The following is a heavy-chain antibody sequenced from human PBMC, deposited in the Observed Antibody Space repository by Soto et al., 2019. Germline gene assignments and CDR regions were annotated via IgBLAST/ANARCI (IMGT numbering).Heavy chain of an antibody. V-gene: IGHV1-46*03. D-gene: IGHD3-3*01. J-gene: IGHJ4*02. CDR1: GYTFTSYY. CDR3: ARDRIITIFGVVSRYLDY. Sequence: GASVKVSCKASGYTFTSYYMHWVRQAPGQGLEWMGIINPSGGSTSYAQKFQGRVTMTRDTSTSTVYMELSSLRSEDTAVYYCARDRIITIFGVVSRYLDYWGQGTLVTVSS. CDR2: INPSGGST.